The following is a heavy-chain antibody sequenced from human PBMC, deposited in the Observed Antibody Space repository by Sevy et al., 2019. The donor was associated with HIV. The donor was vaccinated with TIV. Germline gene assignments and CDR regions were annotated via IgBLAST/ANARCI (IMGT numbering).Heavy chain of an antibody. Sequence: GGSLRLSCAASGFTFDDYAMHWVRQAPGKGLEWVSGISWNSGSIGYADSGKGRFTISRDNAKNSLYLQRNSLRAEDTALYYCAKVRPGQQAGGDYFDYWGQGTLVTVSS. J-gene: IGHJ4*02. D-gene: IGHD6-13*01. CDR1: GFTFDDYA. V-gene: IGHV3-9*01. CDR3: AKVRPGQQAGGDYFDY. CDR2: ISWNSGSI.